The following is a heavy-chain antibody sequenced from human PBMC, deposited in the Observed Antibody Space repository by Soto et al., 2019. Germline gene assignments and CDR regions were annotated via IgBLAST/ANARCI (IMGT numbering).Heavy chain of an antibody. D-gene: IGHD4-17*01. V-gene: IGHV4-59*01. CDR2: THYSGST. CDR1: GCSISSYY. Sequence: SETLYLTCTVSGCSISSYYWSWIRQPPSKGLEWIGYTHYSGSTNYNPSLKTRVTISVDMSKNQFSLKLSSVTAADTAVYYCATTTAVPNTLRSRYFFDYWGQGTLVTGSS. J-gene: IGHJ4*02. CDR3: ATTTAVPNTLRSRYFFDY.